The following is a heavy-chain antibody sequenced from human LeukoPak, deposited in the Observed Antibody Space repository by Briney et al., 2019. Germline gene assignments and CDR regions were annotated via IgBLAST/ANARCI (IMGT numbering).Heavy chain of an antibody. CDR3: AKNEPDYGGYGWDYYYYGMDV. CDR1: GFTFSSYG. Sequence: PGGSLRLSCAASGFTFSSYGMHWVRQAPGKGLEWVAVIWYDGSNKYYADSVKGRFTISRDNSKNTLYLQMNSLRAEDTAVYYCAKNEPDYGGYGWDYYYYGMDVWGQGTTVTVSS. CDR2: IWYDGSNK. J-gene: IGHJ6*02. V-gene: IGHV3-33*06. D-gene: IGHD4-17*01.